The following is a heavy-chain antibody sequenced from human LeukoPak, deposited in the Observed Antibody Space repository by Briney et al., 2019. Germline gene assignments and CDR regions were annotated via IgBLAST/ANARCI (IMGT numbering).Heavy chain of an antibody. CDR3: AGHSFDTVDAFDV. D-gene: IGHD2-2*02. Sequence: GESLKISCEASGFSFTNYWIGWVRQMPGKGLEWMGIIYPGDSDTRYSPSFQGQVTISADKSSSTAYLQWRSLKASDTAMYYCAGHSFDTVDAFDVWGQGTIVIVSA. J-gene: IGHJ3*01. CDR1: GFSFTNYW. V-gene: IGHV5-51*01. CDR2: IYPGDSDT.